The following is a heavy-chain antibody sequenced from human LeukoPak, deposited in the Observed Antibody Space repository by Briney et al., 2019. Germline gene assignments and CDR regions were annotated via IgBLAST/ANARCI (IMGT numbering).Heavy chain of an antibody. J-gene: IGHJ4*02. CDR2: FDPEDGET. V-gene: IGHV1-24*01. CDR3: ATLSPYCSSTSCYTPFDY. Sequence: GASVKLSCKVSGYTLTELSMHWVRQAPGKGLEWMGGFDPEDGETIYAQKFQGRVTMTEDTSTDTAYMELSSLRSEDTAVYYCATLSPYCSSTSCYTPFDYWGQGTLVTVSS. D-gene: IGHD2-2*02. CDR1: GYTLTELS.